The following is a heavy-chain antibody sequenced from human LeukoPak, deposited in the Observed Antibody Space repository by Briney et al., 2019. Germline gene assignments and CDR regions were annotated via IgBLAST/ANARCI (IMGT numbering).Heavy chain of an antibody. Sequence: ASVKDSCKASGYTFTSYGISWVRQAPGQGLEWMGWISAYNGNTNYAQNLQGRVTMTTDTSTSTAYMELRSLRSDDTAVYYCARDDGLYGSSPDDYFDYWGQGTLVTVSS. V-gene: IGHV1-18*01. CDR3: ARDDGLYGSSPDDYFDY. D-gene: IGHD6-13*01. CDR1: GYTFTSYG. J-gene: IGHJ4*02. CDR2: ISAYNGNT.